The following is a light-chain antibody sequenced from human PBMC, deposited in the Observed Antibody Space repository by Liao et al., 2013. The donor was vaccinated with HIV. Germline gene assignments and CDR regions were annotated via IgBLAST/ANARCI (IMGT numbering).Light chain of an antibody. J-gene: IGLJ1*01. V-gene: IGLV3-1*01. CDR2: QDT. Sequence: SYEVIQPPSVSVSPGQSATITCSGDKLGDKYVSWYQQKPGQSPVLVIFQDTKRPSGVPGRFSGSNSENTATLTISGTQAMDEADYYCQVWDSYSTFVFGTGTKVTVL. CDR3: QVWDSYSTFV. CDR1: KLGDKY.